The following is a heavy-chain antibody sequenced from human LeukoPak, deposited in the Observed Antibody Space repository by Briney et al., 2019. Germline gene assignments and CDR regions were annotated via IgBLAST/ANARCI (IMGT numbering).Heavy chain of an antibody. Sequence: GESLQISCQGSGYSFTSYWITWVRQMPGKGLEWMGRIDPSDSYTDYSPSFQGHVTISADKSISTAYLQWSSLKASDTAMYYCAKTGDPYYGSGSYGMDVWGQGTTVTVSS. J-gene: IGHJ6*02. CDR3: AKTGDPYYGSGSYGMDV. CDR1: GYSFTSYW. CDR2: IDPSDSYT. D-gene: IGHD3-10*01. V-gene: IGHV5-10-1*01.